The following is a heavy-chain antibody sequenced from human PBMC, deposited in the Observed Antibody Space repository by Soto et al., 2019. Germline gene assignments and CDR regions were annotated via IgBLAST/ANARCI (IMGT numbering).Heavy chain of an antibody. CDR1: GGSISSSNW. CDR3: ASVRGGYYYAMDV. D-gene: IGHD3-10*02. V-gene: IGHV4-4*02. J-gene: IGHJ6*02. CDR2: IYHSGST. Sequence: QVQLQESGPGLVKPSWTLSLTCAVSGGSISSSNWWGWVRQPPGKGLEWIGEIYHSGSTNYNPSLKSRVTISVDKSKKQFSLKLSSVTAADTAVYYCASVRGGYYYAMDVWGQGTTVTVSS.